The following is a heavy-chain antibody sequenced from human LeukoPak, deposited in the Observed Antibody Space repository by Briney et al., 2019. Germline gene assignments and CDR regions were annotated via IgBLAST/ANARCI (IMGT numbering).Heavy chain of an antibody. Sequence: GGSLRLSCAASGFTFSSYAMSWVRQAPGKGLEWVSAISGSGGSTYYADSVKGRFTIPRDNSKNTLYLQMNSLRAEDTAVYYCAKALLYYYYGMDVWGQGTTVTVSS. J-gene: IGHJ6*02. CDR3: AKALLYYYYGMDV. CDR1: GFTFSSYA. CDR2: ISGSGGST. V-gene: IGHV3-23*01. D-gene: IGHD2-15*01.